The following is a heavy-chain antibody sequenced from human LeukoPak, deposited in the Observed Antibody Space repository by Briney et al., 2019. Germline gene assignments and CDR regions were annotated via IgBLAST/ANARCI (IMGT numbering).Heavy chain of an antibody. J-gene: IGHJ4*02. CDR2: ISGSGGST. V-gene: IGHV3-23*01. Sequence: PGGSLRLSCAASGFTFSSYAMSWVRRAPGKGLEWVSAISGSGGSTYYADSVKGRFTISRDNSKNTLYLQMNSLRAEDTAVYYCAKDSTYYYGSGSYYAFDYWGQGTLVTVSS. CDR3: AKDSTYYYGSGSYYAFDY. D-gene: IGHD3-10*01. CDR1: GFTFSSYA.